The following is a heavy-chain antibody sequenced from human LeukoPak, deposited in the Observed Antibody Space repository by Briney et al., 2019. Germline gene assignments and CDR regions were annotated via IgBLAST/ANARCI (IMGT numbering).Heavy chain of an antibody. D-gene: IGHD3-16*02. J-gene: IGHJ2*01. CDR2: ISGSGGST. CDR1: GFTFSSYA. CDR3: AKGVGLRLRLGELSAPYFDL. Sequence: PGGSLRLSCAASGFTFSSYAMSWVRQAPGKGLEWVSAISGSGGSTYYADSVKGRFTISRDNSKNTLYLQMNSLRAEDTAVYYCAKGVGLRLRLGELSAPYFDLWGRGTLVTVSS. V-gene: IGHV3-23*01.